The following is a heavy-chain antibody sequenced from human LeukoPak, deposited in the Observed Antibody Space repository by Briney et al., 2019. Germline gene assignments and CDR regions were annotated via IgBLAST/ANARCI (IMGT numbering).Heavy chain of an antibody. J-gene: IGHJ4*02. Sequence: GGSLRLSCAASGFTFSSYAMSWVRQAPGKGLEWVSAISGSGGSTYYADSVKGRFTISRDNSKNTLYLQMNSLRAEDTAVYYCAKAPSSSWFGDYFDYWGQGTLVTVSS. D-gene: IGHD6-13*01. CDR3: AKAPSSSWFGDYFDY. V-gene: IGHV3-23*01. CDR2: ISGSGGST. CDR1: GFTFSSYA.